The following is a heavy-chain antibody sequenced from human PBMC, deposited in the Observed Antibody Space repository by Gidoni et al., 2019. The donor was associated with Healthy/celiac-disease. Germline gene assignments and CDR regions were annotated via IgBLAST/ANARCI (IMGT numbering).Heavy chain of an antibody. J-gene: IGHJ4*02. Sequence: YGGSFSGYYWSWIRQHPGKGLEWIGEINHSGSTNYNPSLKSRVTISVDTSKNQFSLKLSSVTAPDTAVYYCARIWLVRGIDYWGQGTLVTVSS. CDR2: INHSGST. CDR1: GGSFSGYY. V-gene: IGHV4-34*01. CDR3: ARIWLVRGIDY. D-gene: IGHD6-19*01.